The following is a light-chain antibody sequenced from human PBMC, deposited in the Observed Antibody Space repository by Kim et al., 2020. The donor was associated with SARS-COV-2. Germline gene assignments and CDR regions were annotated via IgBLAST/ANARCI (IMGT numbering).Light chain of an antibody. V-gene: IGKV3-20*01. CDR1: QRVSSNS. CDR3: HQYGASPFP. Sequence: EIVLTQSPGTLSLSPGERAALSCRASQRVSSNSLAWFQQTPGQAPRLLISGASFRATGIPDRFSGSGSGTDFTLTISRLEPEYFAVYYCHQYGASPFPFGGGAKGISN. CDR2: GAS. J-gene: IGKJ4*01.